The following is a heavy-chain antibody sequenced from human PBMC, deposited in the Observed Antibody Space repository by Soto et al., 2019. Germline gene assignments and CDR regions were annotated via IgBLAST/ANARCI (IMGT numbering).Heavy chain of an antibody. Sequence: SETLSLTCTVSGGSISSYYWSWIRQPPGKGLEWIGYIYYSGSTNYNPSLKSRVTISVDTSKNQFSLKLGSVTAADTAVYYCARRWGNGFHYWGQGTLVTVSS. J-gene: IGHJ4*02. CDR3: ARRWGNGFHY. CDR2: IYYSGST. CDR1: GGSISSYY. V-gene: IGHV4-59*08. D-gene: IGHD3-16*01.